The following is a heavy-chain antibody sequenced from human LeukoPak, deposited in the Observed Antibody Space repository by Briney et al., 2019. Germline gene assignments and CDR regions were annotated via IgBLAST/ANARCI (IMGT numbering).Heavy chain of an antibody. CDR2: ITSSSSYI. J-gene: IGHJ5*02. CDR1: GFTFSSYS. Sequence: PGGSLRLSCAASGFTFSSYSMNWVRQAPGKGLEWVSYITSSSSYIYYADSVKGRFTISRDNSKNTLYLQMNSLRAEDTAVYYCAKVLDYGDYGGVDPWGQGTLVTVSS. V-gene: IGHV3-21*05. CDR3: AKVLDYGDYGGVDP. D-gene: IGHD4-17*01.